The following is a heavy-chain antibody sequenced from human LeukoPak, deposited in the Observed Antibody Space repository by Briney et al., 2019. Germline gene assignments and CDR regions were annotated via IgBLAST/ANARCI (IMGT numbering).Heavy chain of an antibody. CDR2: ISGSGGST. J-gene: IGHJ4*02. V-gene: IGHV3-23*01. CDR1: GFTFSNYA. D-gene: IGHD2-15*01. Sequence: PGGSLRLSCAASGFTFSNYAMSWVRQAPGKGLEWVSAISGSGGSTYYADSVKGRFTISRDNSKNTLYLQMNSLRAEDTAVYYCAKARGEQNGGSNYWGQGTQVTVSS. CDR3: AKARGEQNGGSNY.